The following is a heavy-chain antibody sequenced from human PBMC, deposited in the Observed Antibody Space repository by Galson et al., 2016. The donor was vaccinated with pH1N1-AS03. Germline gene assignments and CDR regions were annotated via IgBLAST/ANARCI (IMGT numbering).Heavy chain of an antibody. Sequence: SLRLSCAASGFIFSSHGIHWVRQAPGKGLEWVALIWNHGKSKYYADSVKGRFTISRDDSKNTVYLQMNRLRAEDTAVYYCAKDDYSSAWYGGISDYWGQGTLVTVSS. J-gene: IGHJ4*02. CDR1: GFIFSSHG. CDR3: AKDDYSSAWYGGISDY. D-gene: IGHD6-19*01. V-gene: IGHV3-33*06. CDR2: IWNHGKSK.